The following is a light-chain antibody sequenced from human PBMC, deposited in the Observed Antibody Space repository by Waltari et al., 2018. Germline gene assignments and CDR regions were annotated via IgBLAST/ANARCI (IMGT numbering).Light chain of an antibody. J-gene: IGLJ2*01. CDR3: CSYAGSSFVV. V-gene: IGLV2-11*01. CDR2: DVY. Sequence: QSALTQPRSVSGSPGQSVTISCPGSSSDVGGYTYVSWFQQHPGKAPKVMMYDVYNRPSGVPDRFSGSKSGNTASLIISGLQADDEADYYCCSYAGSSFVVFGGGTKLTVL. CDR1: SSDVGGYTY.